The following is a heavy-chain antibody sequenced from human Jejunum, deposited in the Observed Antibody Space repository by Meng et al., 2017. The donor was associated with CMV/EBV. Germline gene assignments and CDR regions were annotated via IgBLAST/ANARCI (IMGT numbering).Heavy chain of an antibody. D-gene: IGHD3-16*01. CDR3: TRDPFSYYHYYYGVDV. CDR2: ITSTAYGGTT. V-gene: IGHV3-49*04. Sequence: FGDYAMSWVRQAPGKGLERVGFITSTAYGGTTEYAASVKGRFTISRDDSKRIAYLQMNSLKTEDTGVYYCTRDPFSYYHYYYGVDVWGQGTTVTVSS. CDR1: FGDYA. J-gene: IGHJ6*02.